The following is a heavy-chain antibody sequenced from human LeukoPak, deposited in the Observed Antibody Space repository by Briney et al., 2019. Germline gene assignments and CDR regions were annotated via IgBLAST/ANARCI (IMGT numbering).Heavy chain of an antibody. CDR1: GFTLNTND. V-gene: IGHV3-66*02. CDR2: MYPGGSV. J-gene: IGHJ4*01. Sequence: PGGSLRLSCAASGFTLNTNDMNWVRQAPGKGLEWVSLMYPGGSVYYTDSVKGRFTVSRDISKNMMFLQMNTLRPDDTAFYCVRQGVGDNCRWGQGTLVTVSS. CDR3: VRQGVGDNCR. D-gene: IGHD4-23*01.